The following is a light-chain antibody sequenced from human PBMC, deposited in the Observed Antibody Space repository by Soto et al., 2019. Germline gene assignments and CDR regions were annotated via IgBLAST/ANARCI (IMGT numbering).Light chain of an antibody. V-gene: IGKV3-20*01. CDR1: QSISRTY. CDR2: ATS. Sequence: EHVLTQSPGTLSVSAGDSATLSCRASQSISRTYLAWYQQKPVQAPRLLIYATSSRATGIPDRFSGSGSGTDFTPTISRLEPEDSAVYYCQQYGSSPTWTCGQGTKVDIK. CDR3: QQYGSSPTWT. J-gene: IGKJ1*01.